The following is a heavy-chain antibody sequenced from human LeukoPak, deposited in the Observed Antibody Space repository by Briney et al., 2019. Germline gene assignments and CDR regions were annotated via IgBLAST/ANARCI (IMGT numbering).Heavy chain of an antibody. CDR1: GFTFSNSS. V-gene: IGHV3-48*04. CDR3: ARVVGAITEEFDY. Sequence: HPGGSLRLSCATSGFTFSNSSMNWVRQAPGKGLEWVSYISSSGSSIYYADSVKGRFTISRDNAKNSLYLQMNSLRAEDTAVYYCARVVGAITEEFDYWGQGTLVTVSS. J-gene: IGHJ4*02. CDR2: ISSSGSSI. D-gene: IGHD1-26*01.